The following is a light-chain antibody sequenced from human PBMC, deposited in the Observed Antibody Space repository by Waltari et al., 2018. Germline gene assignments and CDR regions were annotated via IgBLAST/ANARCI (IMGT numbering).Light chain of an antibody. CDR3: SSYAGSNNLV. J-gene: IGLJ2*01. V-gene: IGLV2-8*01. CDR1: SSDVVDY. Sequence: QSALTQPPSAPGSPGQSVTISCTGTSSDVVDYVPWYQQHPGKPPKLMISEVTKRPSGVPDRFSGSKSGNTASLTVSGLQAEDEADYYCSSYAGSNNLVFGGGTKLTVL. CDR2: EVT.